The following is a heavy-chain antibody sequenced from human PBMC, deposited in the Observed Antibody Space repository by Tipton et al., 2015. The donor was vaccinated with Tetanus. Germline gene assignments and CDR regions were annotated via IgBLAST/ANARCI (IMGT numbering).Heavy chain of an antibody. CDR3: ARDQWGGRVVRLNWFDP. V-gene: IGHV4-31*03. CDR2: IYYSGST. Sequence: TLSLTCTVSGGSISSGGYFWNWIRQHPGKGLEWIGYIYYSGSTYYNPSLKSRVTMSVDTSKNQFSLNLSSVTAADTAVYYCARDQWGGRVVRLNWFDPWGQGTLVTVSS. CDR1: GGSISSGGYF. D-gene: IGHD3-16*01. J-gene: IGHJ5*02.